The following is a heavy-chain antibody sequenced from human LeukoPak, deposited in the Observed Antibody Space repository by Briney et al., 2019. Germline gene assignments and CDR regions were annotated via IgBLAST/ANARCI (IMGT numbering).Heavy chain of an antibody. CDR2: INTDGGFT. J-gene: IGHJ4*02. CDR1: GFIFSDYW. Sequence: GGSLRLSCAASGFIFSDYWMHWVRQAPGKGLVWVSRINTDGGFTRYADSVQGRFIISRDTAKNTLFLQMNSLKAEDTAVYYCAREAKVGGALQYWGQGILVTVSS. D-gene: IGHD1-26*01. CDR3: AREAKVGGALQY. V-gene: IGHV3-74*01.